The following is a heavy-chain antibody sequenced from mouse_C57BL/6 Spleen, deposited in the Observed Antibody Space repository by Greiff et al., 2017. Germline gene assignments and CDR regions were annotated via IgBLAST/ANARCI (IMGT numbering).Heavy chain of an antibody. V-gene: IGHV1-7*01. J-gene: IGHJ2*01. CDR2: INPSSGYT. Sequence: QVHVKQSGAELAKPGASVKLSCKASGYTFTSYWMHWVKQRPGQGLEWIGYINPSSGYTKYNQKFKDKATLTADKSYSTAYMQLSSLTYEDSAVYYCARSLSTVVGGGYWGQGTTLTVSS. D-gene: IGHD1-1*01. CDR1: GYTFTSYW. CDR3: ARSLSTVVGGGY.